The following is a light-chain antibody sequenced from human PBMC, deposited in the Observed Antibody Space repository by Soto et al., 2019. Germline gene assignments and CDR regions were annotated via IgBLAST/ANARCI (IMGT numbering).Light chain of an antibody. V-gene: IGLV1-40*01. CDR2: ANN. CDR3: QSYDTSPSGYV. Sequence: QSVLTQPPSVSGAPGQRVTISCTGSSSNIGAGYDVHWYQQLPGTAPKLLIYANNNRPAGVPDRFSASKSGTPASLAITGLQAEDEADYYCQSYDTSPSGYVFGTGTKVTVL. CDR1: SSNIGAGYD. J-gene: IGLJ1*01.